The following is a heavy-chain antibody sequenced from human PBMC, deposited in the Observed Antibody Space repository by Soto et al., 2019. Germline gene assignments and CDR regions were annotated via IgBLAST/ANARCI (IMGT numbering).Heavy chain of an antibody. V-gene: IGHV1-18*01. J-gene: IGHJ4*02. CDR3: ARGGPFAVADTDY. Sequence: QVQLVQSGPEVKKPGASMKVSCKASGYTFSNYGITWVRQAPGQGLEWMGWISAYNGNTNYAQNFQGRVTMTTDTSASTAYMERRGLRSDDTAVYYCARGGPFAVADTDYWGQGTLVTVSS. CDR2: ISAYNGNT. CDR1: GYTFSNYG. D-gene: IGHD3-3*01.